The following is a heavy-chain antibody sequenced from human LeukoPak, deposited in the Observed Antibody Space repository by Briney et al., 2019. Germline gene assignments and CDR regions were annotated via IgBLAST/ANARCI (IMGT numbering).Heavy chain of an antibody. J-gene: IGHJ4*02. CDR1: GFTFSSYS. CDR3: AKGLYHLVVAATPLDY. D-gene: IGHD2-15*01. V-gene: IGHV3-21*01. Sequence: GGSLRLSCAASGFTFSSYSMNWVRQAPGKGLEWVSSISSSSSYIYYADSVKGRFTISRDNAKNSLYLQMNSLRAEDTAVYYCAKGLYHLVVAATPLDYWGQGTLVTVSS. CDR2: ISSSSSYI.